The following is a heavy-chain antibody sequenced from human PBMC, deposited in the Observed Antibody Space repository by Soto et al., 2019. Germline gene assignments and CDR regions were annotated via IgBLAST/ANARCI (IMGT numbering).Heavy chain of an antibody. Sequence: ASVKVSCKASGSTFTSYGISWVRQAPGQGLEWMGWISAYNGNTNYAQKLQGRVTMTTDTSTSTAYMELRSLRSDDTAVYYCARAPFFGSSWPFDYWGQGTLVTVSS. J-gene: IGHJ4*02. V-gene: IGHV1-18*01. CDR2: ISAYNGNT. D-gene: IGHD6-13*01. CDR3: ARAPFFGSSWPFDY. CDR1: GSTFTSYG.